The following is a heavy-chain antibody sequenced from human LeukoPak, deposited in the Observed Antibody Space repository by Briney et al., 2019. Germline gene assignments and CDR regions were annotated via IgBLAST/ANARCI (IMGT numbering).Heavy chain of an antibody. CDR2: ISSSSSYI. V-gene: IGHV3-21*01. D-gene: IGHD3-22*01. Sequence: GGSLRLSCAASGFTFSSYSMNWVRQAPGKGLEWVSSISSSSSYIYYADSVKGRFTISRDNAKNSLYLQMNSLRAEDTAVYCCARDTYDSSGYYYDPRDAFDIWGQGTMVTVSS. CDR3: ARDTYDSSGYYYDPRDAFDI. CDR1: GFTFSSYS. J-gene: IGHJ3*02.